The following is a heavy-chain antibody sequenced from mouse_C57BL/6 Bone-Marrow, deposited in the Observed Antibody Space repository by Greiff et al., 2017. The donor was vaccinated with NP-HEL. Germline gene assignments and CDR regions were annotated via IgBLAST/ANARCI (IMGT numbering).Heavy chain of an antibody. CDR3: ARLYGGGYFDV. J-gene: IGHJ1*03. D-gene: IGHD1-1*02. CDR1: GFTFSDYY. CDR2: ISNGGGST. V-gene: IGHV5-12*01. Sequence: EVQVVESGGGLVQPGGSLKLSCAASGFTFSDYYMYWVRQTPEKRLEWVAYISNGGGSTYYPDTVKGRFTISRDNAKNTLYLQMSRLKSEDTAMYYCARLYGGGYFDVWGTGTTVTVSS.